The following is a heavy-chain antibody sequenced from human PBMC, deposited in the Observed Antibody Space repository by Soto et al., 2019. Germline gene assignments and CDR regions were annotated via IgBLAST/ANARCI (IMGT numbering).Heavy chain of an antibody. CDR1: GGSISSYY. CDR2: IYYSGRS. CDR3: AREGLTGTIGLYYYYGMDV. J-gene: IGHJ6*04. V-gene: IGHV4-59*01. D-gene: IGHD1-7*01. Sequence: QVQLQESGPGLVKPSETLSLTCTVSGGSISSYYWSWIRQPPGKGLEWIGYIYYSGRSNYNPSLKSRVTISVDTSKNQFPLKRRSVTAADTDVYYCAREGLTGTIGLYYYYGMDVWGKGTTVTVSS.